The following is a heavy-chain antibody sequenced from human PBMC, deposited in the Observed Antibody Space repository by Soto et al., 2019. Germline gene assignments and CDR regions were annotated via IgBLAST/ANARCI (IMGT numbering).Heavy chain of an antibody. Sequence: QVQLVESGGGVVQPWRSLRLSCAASGLTFSRYGLHWVCQSQGKGLELVAVIWYDGSNKYYADSVKGRFTISRDNSKNRIYLEMTSLRAEHTSVYYCARKTRRLTFDSSAFDIWVQRRIVNVSS. V-gene: IGHV3-33*01. CDR1: GLTFSRYG. J-gene: IGHJ3*02. CDR3: ARKTRRLTFDSSAFDI. D-gene: IGHD3-16*01. CDR2: IWYDGSNK.